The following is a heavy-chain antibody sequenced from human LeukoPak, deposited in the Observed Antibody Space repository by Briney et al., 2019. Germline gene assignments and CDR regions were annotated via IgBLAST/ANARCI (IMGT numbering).Heavy chain of an antibody. V-gene: IGHV1-69*13. J-gene: IGHJ4*02. CDR2: IIPIFGTA. CDR3: ASFGDNVVGATD. CDR1: GGTFSSDA. Sequence: SVRVSCKASGGTFSSDAISWVRQAPGQGLEWMGGIIPIFGTANYAQKFQGRVTITADESTSTAYMELSSLRSEDTAVYYCASFGDNVVGATDWGQGTLVTVSS. D-gene: IGHD1-26*01.